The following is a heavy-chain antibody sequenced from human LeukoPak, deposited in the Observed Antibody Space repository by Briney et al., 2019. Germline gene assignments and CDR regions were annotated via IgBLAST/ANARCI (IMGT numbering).Heavy chain of an antibody. D-gene: IGHD3-9*01. CDR1: GFTFSNYA. Sequence: GASLRLSCVASGFTFSNYAMSWVRQAPGKGLEWVSAITGSGTNRYYADSLKGRFTTSRDNSKNTVFLQMNSLRREDTAIYYCVIWGDYDVLTGYYVPDYWSQGTLVTVAS. CDR2: ITGSGTNR. V-gene: IGHV3-23*01. CDR3: VIWGDYDVLTGYYVPDY. J-gene: IGHJ4*02.